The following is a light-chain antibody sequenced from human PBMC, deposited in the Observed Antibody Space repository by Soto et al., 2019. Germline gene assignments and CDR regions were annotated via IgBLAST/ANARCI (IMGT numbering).Light chain of an antibody. J-gene: IGKJ1*01. CDR3: QQYGSSPRT. V-gene: IGKV3-20*01. CDR2: GTS. Sequence: EIVLTQSPGTLSLSPGERGTLSCRASQSVSSSYLAWYQQKPGQAPRLLMYGTSTRATGTPDRFSGSGSGTDFTLTISSRVPEDVAVYYCQQYGSSPRTFGQGTKVDIK. CDR1: QSVSSSY.